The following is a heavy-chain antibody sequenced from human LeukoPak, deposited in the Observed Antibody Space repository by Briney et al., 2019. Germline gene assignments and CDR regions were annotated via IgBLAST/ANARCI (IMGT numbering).Heavy chain of an antibody. D-gene: IGHD2-15*01. CDR2: IYTSGST. Sequence: SETLSLTCTVSGGSISSYYWSWIRQPAGKGLEWIGRIYTSGSTNYNPSLKSRVAMSVDTSENQFSLRLSSVTAADTAVYYCARDGWPTFDYWGQGTLVTVSS. J-gene: IGHJ4*02. CDR3: ARDGWPTFDY. CDR1: GGSISSYY. V-gene: IGHV4-4*07.